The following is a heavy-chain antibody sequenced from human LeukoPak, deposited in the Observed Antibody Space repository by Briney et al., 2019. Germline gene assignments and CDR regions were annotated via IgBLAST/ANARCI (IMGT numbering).Heavy chain of an antibody. J-gene: IGHJ4*02. Sequence: SETLSLTCAVYGGSFSGYYWSWIRQPPGKGLEWIGEINHSGSTNYNPSLKSRVTISVDTSKHQFSLKLSSVPAADTAVYYCARGKRESSSFGYWGQGTLVTVSS. CDR1: GGSFSGYY. D-gene: IGHD6-6*01. CDR2: INHSGST. CDR3: ARGKRESSSFGY. V-gene: IGHV4-34*01.